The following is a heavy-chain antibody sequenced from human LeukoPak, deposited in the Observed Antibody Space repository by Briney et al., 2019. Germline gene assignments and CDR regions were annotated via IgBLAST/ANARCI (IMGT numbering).Heavy chain of an antibody. CDR2: IGPAGDT. J-gene: IGHJ4*02. V-gene: IGHV3-13*01. CDR1: ASTFGSYD. D-gene: IGHD3-22*01. Sequence: GRSMRLASPPSASTFGSYDIHWVRQATGKVRDWISAIGPAGDTYYPGSVKGRFTIFRENAKNSLYLQMNSLRAGDTAVYYCARMNRITMTFDYWGQGTLVTVSS. CDR3: ARMNRITMTFDY.